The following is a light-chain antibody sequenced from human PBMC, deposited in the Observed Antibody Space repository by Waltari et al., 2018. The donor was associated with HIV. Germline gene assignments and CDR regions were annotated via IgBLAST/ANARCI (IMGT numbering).Light chain of an antibody. CDR1: TTDVGSYNY. CDR2: EVS. Sequence: QSALTQPASVSGSPGQSITISCTGTTTDVGSYNYVSWFQQHPGKVPKLMIYEVSNRPSGVSNRFSCSKSGNTASLTISGLQAEDEADYYCSSYSNTNTYVFGTGTTVTFL. V-gene: IGLV2-14*01. CDR3: SSYSNTNTYV. J-gene: IGLJ1*01.